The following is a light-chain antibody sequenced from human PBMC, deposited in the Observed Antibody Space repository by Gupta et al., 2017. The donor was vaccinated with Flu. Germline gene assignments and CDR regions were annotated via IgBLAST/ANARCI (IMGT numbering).Light chain of an antibody. J-gene: IGKJ4*01. CDR3: RHYDNYPLT. CDR2: NVS. V-gene: IGKV1-6*01. CDR1: QDIRNT. Sequence: AIQMTQSPSSLSASVGDRVTITCRASQDIRNTLGWYQQKPGKAPKLLMYNVSTLQSGVPSRFSGSGSGTDFTLTISSLQPEDIATYYCRHYDNYPLTFGGGTKVEIK.